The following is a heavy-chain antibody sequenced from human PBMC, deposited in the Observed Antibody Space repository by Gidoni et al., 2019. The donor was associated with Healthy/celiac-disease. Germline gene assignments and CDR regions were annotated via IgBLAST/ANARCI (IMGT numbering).Heavy chain of an antibody. CDR3: ARVDTDGSDV. CDR1: GGTFISYA. J-gene: IGHJ6*02. CDR2: SIPIFGIA. Sequence: QVHLVHSGSEVTKPGSSVKVSCKASGGTFISYAIFWVRQAPGQGLEWMGRSIPIFGIANYAQKFQGRVRITADKSTSTAYMELSSLRSEDTAVYYCARVDTDGSDVWGQGTTVTVSS. D-gene: IGHD2-2*02. V-gene: IGHV1-69*04.